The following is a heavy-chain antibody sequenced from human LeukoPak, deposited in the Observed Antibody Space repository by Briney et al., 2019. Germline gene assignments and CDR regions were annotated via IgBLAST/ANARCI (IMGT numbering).Heavy chain of an antibody. J-gene: IGHJ6*02. CDR3: ARVREPLDYYYGLAV. CDR1: GFTFSDYA. CDR2: VSYDGSNK. V-gene: IGHV3-30-3*01. Sequence: PGGSLRPSCATSGFTFSDYAMHWVRQAPGKGLQWVAIVSYDGSNKYYADSVQGRFIMSKDNSRNTLFLQMNSLRTDDTAVYYCARVREPLDYYYGLAVWGQGTSVTVSS. D-gene: IGHD1-26*01.